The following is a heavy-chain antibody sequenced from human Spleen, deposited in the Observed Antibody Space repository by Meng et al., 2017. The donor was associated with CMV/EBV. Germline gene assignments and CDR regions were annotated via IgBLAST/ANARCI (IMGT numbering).Heavy chain of an antibody. CDR1: GGSISSYY. J-gene: IGHJ4*02. V-gene: IGHV4-59*01. CDR3: AREGSTYYEIDY. Sequence: GSLRLSCTVSGGSISSYYWSWIRQPPGKGLEWIGDIYYSGSTNYNPSLKSRVTISVDTSKNQFSLKLSSVTAADTAVYYCAREGSTYYEIDYWGQGTLVTVSS. CDR2: IYYSGST. D-gene: IGHD3-22*01.